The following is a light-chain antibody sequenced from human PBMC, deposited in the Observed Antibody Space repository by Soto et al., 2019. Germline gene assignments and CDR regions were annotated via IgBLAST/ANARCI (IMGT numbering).Light chain of an antibody. Sequence: QSVLTQPRSVSGSPGQSVTISCTGTSSDFGGYNYVSWYQQHPGKAPKLMIYDVSKRPSGVPDRFSGSKSGNTASLTISGLQAEDEADYYCCSYAGSYTLYVFGSGTKVTGL. CDR3: CSYAGSYTLYV. CDR2: DVS. V-gene: IGLV2-11*01. J-gene: IGLJ1*01. CDR1: SSDFGGYNY.